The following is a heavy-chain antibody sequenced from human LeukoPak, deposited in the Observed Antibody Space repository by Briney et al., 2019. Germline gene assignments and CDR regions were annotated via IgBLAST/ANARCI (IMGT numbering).Heavy chain of an antibody. CDR3: ARDRAWNYFDY. CDR1: GFTFGDYA. CDR2: ISNDGSRE. D-gene: IGHD3-3*01. Sequence: GGSLRLSCTASGFTFGDYAMSWFRQAPGKGLEWVAIISNDGSREYYAHSVEGRFTISRDNSKNTLYLQMDSLRAEDTAVYYCARDRAWNYFDYWGQGTLVTVSS. V-gene: IGHV3-30*04. J-gene: IGHJ4*02.